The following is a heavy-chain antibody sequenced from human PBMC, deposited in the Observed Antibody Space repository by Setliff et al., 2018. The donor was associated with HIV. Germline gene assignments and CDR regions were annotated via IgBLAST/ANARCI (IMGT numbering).Heavy chain of an antibody. J-gene: IGHJ4*02. D-gene: IGHD6-13*01. V-gene: IGHV4-34*01. Sequence: ASETLSLTCDVYGGSFIGYYWTWIRQSPGKGLEWIGEINHRGSTNYNPSLKSRVTVSVDTSKNQFSLKLGSVTAADTAVYYCARESPSSSWFYFDFWGQGTLVTVSS. CDR2: INHRGST. CDR3: ARESPSSSWFYFDF. CDR1: GGSFIGYY.